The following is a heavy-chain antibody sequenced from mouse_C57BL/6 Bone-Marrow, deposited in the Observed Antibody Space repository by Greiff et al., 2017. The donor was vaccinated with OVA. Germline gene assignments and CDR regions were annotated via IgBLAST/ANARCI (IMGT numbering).Heavy chain of an antibody. D-gene: IGHD1-1*01. J-gene: IGHJ3*01. V-gene: IGHV1-61*01. CDR1: GYTFTSYW. CDR2: IYPSNSET. Sequence: VQLQQPGAELVRPGSSVKLSCKASGYTFTSYWMDWVKQRPGQGLEWIGNIYPSNSETHYNQKFKDKATLTGDKSSSTAYMQLSSLTSKDSAVYYCARPNYCSSDRDAYWGQGTLVTVSA. CDR3: ARPNYCSSDRDAY.